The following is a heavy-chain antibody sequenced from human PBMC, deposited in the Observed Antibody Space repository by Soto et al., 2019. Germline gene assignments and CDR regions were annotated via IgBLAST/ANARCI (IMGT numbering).Heavy chain of an antibody. CDR3: ITDGTDGRAY. CDR1: GFLIRDFT. J-gene: IGHJ4*02. D-gene: IGHD1-1*01. Sequence: GSLRLSCTASGFLIRDFTMSWFRQAPGKGLEWVGYIRTKTYGETTTYAASVQDRFTISGDDSKNTLYLQMNSLKIDYTEVYYCITDGTDGRAYWGKGTQDTVSS. CDR2: IRTKTYGETT. V-gene: IGHV3-49*03.